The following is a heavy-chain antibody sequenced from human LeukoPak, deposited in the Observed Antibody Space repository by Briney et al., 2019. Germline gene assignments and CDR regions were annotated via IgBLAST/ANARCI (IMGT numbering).Heavy chain of an antibody. Sequence: SETLSLTCTVSGGSISSYYWSWIRQPSGKGLEWIGYIYYSGSTNYNPSLKSRVTISVDTSKNQFSLKLSSVTAADTAVYYCASVGYDSSGYYNYWGQGTLVTVSS. J-gene: IGHJ4*02. CDR2: IYYSGST. V-gene: IGHV4-59*01. CDR1: GGSISSYY. CDR3: ASVGYDSSGYYNY. D-gene: IGHD3-22*01.